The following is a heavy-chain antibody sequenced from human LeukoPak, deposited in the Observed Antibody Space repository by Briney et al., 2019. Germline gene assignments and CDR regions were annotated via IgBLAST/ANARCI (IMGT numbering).Heavy chain of an antibody. CDR3: ARDYQVGVYYFDY. V-gene: IGHV3-21*01. CDR2: ISSSSSYI. J-gene: IGHJ4*02. Sequence: PGGSLRLSCAASGFTFSSYSMNWVRQAPGKGLEWVSSISSSSSYIYYADSVKGRFTISRDNAKNSLYLQMNSLRAEDTAVYYCARDYQVGVYYFDYWGRGTLVTVSS. D-gene: IGHD3-16*01. CDR1: GFTFSSYS.